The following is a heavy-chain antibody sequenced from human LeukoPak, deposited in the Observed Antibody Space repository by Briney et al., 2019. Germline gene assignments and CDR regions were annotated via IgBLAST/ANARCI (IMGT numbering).Heavy chain of an antibody. Sequence: ASVKVSCKASGGTFSSYAISWVRQATGQGLEWMGWMNPNSGHTDYAQKFQGRVTMTRNTSISTAYMEVSSLRSEDTAVYYCARRYCSSTSCHYFDYWGQGTLVTVSS. D-gene: IGHD2-2*01. CDR2: MNPNSGHT. V-gene: IGHV1-8*02. CDR1: GGTFSSYA. CDR3: ARRYCSSTSCHYFDY. J-gene: IGHJ4*02.